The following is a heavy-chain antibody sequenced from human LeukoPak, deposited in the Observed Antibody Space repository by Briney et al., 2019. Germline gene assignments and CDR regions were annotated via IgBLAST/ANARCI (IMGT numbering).Heavy chain of an antibody. CDR2: INTNTGNP. D-gene: IGHD5-24*01. CDR1: GYTFTSYD. V-gene: IGHV7-4-1*02. Sequence: ASVKVSCKASGYTFTSYDINWVRQATGQGLEWMGWINTNTGNPTYAQGFTGRFVFSLDTSVSTAYLQISSLKAEDTAVYYCARVKMATIVPLDEDYWGQGTLVTVSS. J-gene: IGHJ4*02. CDR3: ARVKMATIVPLDEDY.